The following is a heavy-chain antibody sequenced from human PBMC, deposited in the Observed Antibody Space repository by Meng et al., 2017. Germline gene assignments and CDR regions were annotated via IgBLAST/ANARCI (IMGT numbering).Heavy chain of an antibody. J-gene: IGHJ4*02. V-gene: IGHV1-2*06. CDR3: ARDEDISAAGKLFGDY. Sequence: QVHLVQSGAGVKKPGASVKVSCKPSGYNFPDYYIHWVRRAPGQGLEWMGRINPKSGDTHYAQKFQARVTMTGDTSISTAYMELSGLRSDDTAMYYCARDEDISAAGKLFGDYWGQGTLVTVSS. CDR1: GYNFPDYY. CDR2: INPKSGDT. D-gene: IGHD6-25*01.